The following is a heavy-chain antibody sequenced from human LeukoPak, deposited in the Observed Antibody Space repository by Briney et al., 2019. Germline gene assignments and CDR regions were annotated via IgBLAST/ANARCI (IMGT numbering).Heavy chain of an antibody. V-gene: IGHV1-69*04. CDR3: ARPAVTTMYYFDY. D-gene: IGHD4-11*01. J-gene: IGHJ4*02. CDR1: GGTFSSYA. CDR2: IIPILGIA. Sequence: GASVKVSCKASGGTFSSYAISWVRQAPGQGLEWMGRIIPILGIANYAQKFQGRVTITADQSTSTAYMELSRLRSEDTAVYYCARPAVTTMYYFDYWGQGTLVTVSS.